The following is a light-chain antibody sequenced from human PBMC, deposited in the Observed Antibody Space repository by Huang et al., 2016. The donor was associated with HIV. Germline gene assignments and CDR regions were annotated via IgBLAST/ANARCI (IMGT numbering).Light chain of an antibody. Sequence: EVVMTQSPAILSVSPGDRVTHSCRANRRVSTNLAWYQQRPGQAPRPLIYGSSTRAPGIPARFSSSGSGTDFSLTISSLQSEDFALYYCHQYNNWLLSFGGGTRVDI. CDR2: GSS. CDR3: HQYNNWLLS. J-gene: IGKJ4*01. V-gene: IGKV3-15*01. CDR1: RRVSTN.